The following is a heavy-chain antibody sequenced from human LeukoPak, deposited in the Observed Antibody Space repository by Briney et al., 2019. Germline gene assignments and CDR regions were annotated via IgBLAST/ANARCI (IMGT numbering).Heavy chain of an antibody. V-gene: IGHV1-69*13. CDR3: ARSFCSGGSCQSGPYYYYHMDV. Sequence: ASVKVSCKVSGGTFSNYPISWVRQAPGQGLEWMGGIIAIFGSENYAQKFQGRVTITADESTSTAYMELSSLRSEDTAIYYCARSFCSGGSCQSGPYYYYHMDVWGEGTTVIVSS. J-gene: IGHJ6*03. D-gene: IGHD2-15*01. CDR1: GGTFSNYP. CDR2: IIAIFGSE.